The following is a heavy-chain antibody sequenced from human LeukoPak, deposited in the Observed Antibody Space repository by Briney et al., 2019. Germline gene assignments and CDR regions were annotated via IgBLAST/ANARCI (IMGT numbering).Heavy chain of an antibody. CDR2: ISSSSSLI. J-gene: IGHJ6*04. Sequence: GGSLRLSCAASGFIFSSYSMNWVRQAPGKGLEWVSSISSSSSLIYYADSVQGRFTISRDNAKNSLYLQMNSLRAEDTAVYYCAELGITMIGGVWGKGTTVTISS. CDR1: GFIFSSYS. V-gene: IGHV3-21*01. CDR3: AELGITMIGGV. D-gene: IGHD3-10*02.